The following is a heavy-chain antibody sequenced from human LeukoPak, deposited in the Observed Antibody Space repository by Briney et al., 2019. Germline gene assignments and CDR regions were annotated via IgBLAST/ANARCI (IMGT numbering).Heavy chain of an antibody. D-gene: IGHD4-17*01. CDR1: GYTLTELS. Sequence: ASVKVSCKVSGYTLTELSMHWVRQAPGKGLEWMGGFDPEDGETIYAQKFQGRVTMTEDTSTHTAYMELSSLRSEDTAVYYCATAKDLRGYFDYWGQGTLVTVSS. V-gene: IGHV1-24*01. CDR3: ATAKDLRGYFDY. CDR2: FDPEDGET. J-gene: IGHJ4*02.